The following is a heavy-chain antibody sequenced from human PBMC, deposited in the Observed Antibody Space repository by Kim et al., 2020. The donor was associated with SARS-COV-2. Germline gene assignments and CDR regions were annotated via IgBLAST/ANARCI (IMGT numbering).Heavy chain of an antibody. J-gene: IGHJ3*02. V-gene: IGHV3-74*01. Sequence: GGSLRLSCAASGFTHSSYWMHWVRQAPGKGLVWVSRINSDGRSTSYADSVKGRFTISRDNATHTLYLQMNSLRDEDTAEYYCARGGFSAGFDIWGLGSMV. CDR2: INSDGRST. CDR1: GFTHSSYW. CDR3: ARGGFSAGFDI. D-gene: IGHD3-10*01.